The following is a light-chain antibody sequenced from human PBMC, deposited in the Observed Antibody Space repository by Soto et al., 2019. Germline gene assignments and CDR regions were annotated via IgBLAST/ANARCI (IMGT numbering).Light chain of an antibody. J-gene: IGLJ2*01. CDR1: SSNIGSNY. CDR2: RNN. V-gene: IGLV1-47*01. Sequence: QSVLTQPPSASGTTGQRVTSSCSGSSSNIGSNYVYWYQQLPGTAPKLLIYRNNQRPSGVPDRFSGSKSGTSASLAISGLRSEDEADYYCAAWDDSLSGPVVFGGGTKLTVL. CDR3: AAWDDSLSGPVV.